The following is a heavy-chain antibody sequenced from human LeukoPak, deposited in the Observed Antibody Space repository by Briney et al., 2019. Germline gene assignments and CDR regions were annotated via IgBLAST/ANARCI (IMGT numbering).Heavy chain of an antibody. CDR2: IYPGDSDT. Sequence: GASLKISCNGSGYSFTSYWIGWVRPMPGKGQEWMGIIYPGDSDTRYSPSFQGQVTISADKSPSTAYLQWSSLKASDSAMYYCARRGDSFYGFDPWGQGTLVTVSS. CDR3: ARRGDSFYGFDP. CDR1: GYSFTSYW. J-gene: IGHJ5*02. V-gene: IGHV5-51*01. D-gene: IGHD5-18*01.